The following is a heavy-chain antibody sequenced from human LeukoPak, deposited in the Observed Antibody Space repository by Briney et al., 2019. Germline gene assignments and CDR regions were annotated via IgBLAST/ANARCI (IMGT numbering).Heavy chain of an antibody. J-gene: IGHJ3*02. V-gene: IGHV3-23*01. D-gene: IGHD3-22*01. CDR1: GFTFSSYA. Sequence: GGSLRLSCEASGFTFSSYAMTWVRQAPGKGLEWVSGIYASGSATHYADTVKGRFTISRDNSKNTLYLQMNSLRAEDTAVYYRAKRPRDSSGYYLGAFDMWGQGTMVTVSS. CDR3: AKRPRDSSGYYLGAFDM. CDR2: IYASGSAT.